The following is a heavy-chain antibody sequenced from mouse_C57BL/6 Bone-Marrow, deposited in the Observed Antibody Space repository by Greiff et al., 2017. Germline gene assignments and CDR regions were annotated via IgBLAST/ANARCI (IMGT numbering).Heavy chain of an antibody. D-gene: IGHD1-1*01. CDR1: GYTFTDYE. J-gene: IGHJ2*01. CDR2: IDPETGGT. Sequence: QVQLQQSGAELVRPGASVTLSCKASGYTFTDYEMHWVKQTPVHGLEWIGAIDPETGGTAYNQKFKGKAILTADKSSSTAYMELRSLTSEDSAVYYCTRRGYGSHFDYWGKGTTLTVSS. V-gene: IGHV1-15*01. CDR3: TRRGYGSHFDY.